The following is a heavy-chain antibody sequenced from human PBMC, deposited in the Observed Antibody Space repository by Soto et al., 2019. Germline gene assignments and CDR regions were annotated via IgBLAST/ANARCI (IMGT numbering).Heavy chain of an antibody. Sequence: QVHLVQSGPEVKKPGASVKVSCKASGYDFIKYGISWLRQAPGQGPEWVGWISPNNGNTRYAEKFQDRATVTTDTSTSTVYMELRSLRSDDTAVYYCARDDIVVVVAPPRWFYPCGQGTRVTVSS. J-gene: IGHJ5*02. CDR3: ARDDIVVVVAPPRWFYP. CDR1: GYDFIKYG. V-gene: IGHV1-18*01. CDR2: ISPNNGNT. D-gene: IGHD2-15*01.